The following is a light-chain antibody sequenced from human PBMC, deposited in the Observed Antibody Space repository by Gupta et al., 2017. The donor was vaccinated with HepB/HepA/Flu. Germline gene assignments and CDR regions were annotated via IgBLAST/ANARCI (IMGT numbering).Light chain of an antibody. CDR1: QSVSSN. CDR3: QQYSRLWT. V-gene: IGKV3-15*01. CDR2: DAS. Sequence: EIVMTQSPATLSVSPGERATLSCRASQSVSSNLAWYQRRPGQAPRLLIYDASTRATGIPARFSGSGSGTDFTLTISSLQSEDFAVYYCQQYSRLWTFGQGTKVEIK. J-gene: IGKJ1*01.